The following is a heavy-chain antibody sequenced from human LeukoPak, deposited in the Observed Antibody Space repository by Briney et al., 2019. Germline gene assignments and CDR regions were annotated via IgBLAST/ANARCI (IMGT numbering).Heavy chain of an antibody. D-gene: IGHD3-22*01. CDR2: IYYSGST. V-gene: IGHV4-59*01. CDR3: ARASYYYDSSGYLFDY. CDR1: GGSISSYY. Sequence: PSETLSLTCTVSGGSISSYYWSWIRQPPGKGLEWIGYIYYSGSTNYNPSLKSRVTISVDTSKNQFSLKLSSVTAADTAVYYCARASYYYDSSGYLFDYWGQGTLVTVSS. J-gene: IGHJ4*02.